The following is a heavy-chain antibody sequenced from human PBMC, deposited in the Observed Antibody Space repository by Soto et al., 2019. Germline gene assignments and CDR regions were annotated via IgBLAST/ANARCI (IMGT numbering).Heavy chain of an antibody. D-gene: IGHD3-10*01. V-gene: IGHV3-23*01. J-gene: IGHJ2*01. CDR2: ITRSGDYT. Sequence: EVQLLESGGGLLQPGGSLRLSCAASGFTFSSYAMTWVRQAPGKGLEWVSAITRSGDYTQYADSVKGRFTISRDNSKNTLYLQMISLRAVDTAVYYCAKVGSYYGQVDHWYFDLWGRGTLVTVSS. CDR1: GFTFSSYA. CDR3: AKVGSYYGQVDHWYFDL.